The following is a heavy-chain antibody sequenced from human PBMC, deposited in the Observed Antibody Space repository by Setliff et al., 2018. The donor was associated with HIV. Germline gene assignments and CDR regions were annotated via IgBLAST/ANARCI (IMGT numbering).Heavy chain of an antibody. J-gene: IGHJ4*02. CDR1: SDSISSGSYY. V-gene: IGHV4-61*09. Sequence: SETLSLTCSVSSDSISSGSYYWTWVRQPPGKGLEWIGNIHTSGTTKYNPSLNSRVTISVDMSKSQFSLRLSSVTAADTAVYYCARGEFYCGTDCYWSSFDYWGQGILVTAPQ. CDR3: ARGEFYCGTDCYWSSFDY. CDR2: IHTSGTT. D-gene: IGHD2-21*02.